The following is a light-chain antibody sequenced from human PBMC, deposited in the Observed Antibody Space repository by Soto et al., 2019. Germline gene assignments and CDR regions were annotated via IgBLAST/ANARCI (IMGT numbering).Light chain of an antibody. J-gene: IGKJ2*01. CDR1: QSISNW. CDR3: QQYNSYSPYT. V-gene: IGKV1-5*01. Sequence: DIPMTQSPSTLSASVGDRVTITCRASQSISNWLAWYQQKPGKAPKLLIYDASSLESRVPSRFSGSGSGTEFTLTISSLQPDDFATYYCQQYNSYSPYTFGQGTKLEIK. CDR2: DAS.